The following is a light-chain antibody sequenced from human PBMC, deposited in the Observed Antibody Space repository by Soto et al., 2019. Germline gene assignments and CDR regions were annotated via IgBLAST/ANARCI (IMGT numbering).Light chain of an antibody. V-gene: IGKV3-20*01. CDR3: QQYGSSPTT. J-gene: IGKJ1*01. CDR2: GAS. Sequence: DIVVAHSPGTLSLSPGERATLPCRASQSVSSSYLAWYQQKPGQAPRLLIYGASSRATGIPDRFSGSGSGTDFTLTISRLEPEDFAVYYCQQYGSSPTTFGLGTRWIS. CDR1: QSVSSSY.